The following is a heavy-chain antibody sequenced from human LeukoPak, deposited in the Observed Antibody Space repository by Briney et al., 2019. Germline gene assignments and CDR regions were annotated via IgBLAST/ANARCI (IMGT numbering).Heavy chain of an antibody. V-gene: IGHV4-59*12. J-gene: IGHJ4*02. Sequence: SETLLLTCTVSGGSISSYYCSWIRQPPGKGLEWIGHIYYSGSTNYNPSLQSRVTISVDTSKNQFSLKLSSVTAADTAVYYCARARSSRSRFDYWGQGTLVTVSS. CDR2: IYYSGST. D-gene: IGHD6-13*01. CDR1: GGSISSYY. CDR3: ARARSSRSRFDY.